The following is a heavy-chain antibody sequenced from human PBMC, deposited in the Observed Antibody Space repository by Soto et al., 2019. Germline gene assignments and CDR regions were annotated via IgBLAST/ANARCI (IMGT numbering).Heavy chain of an antibody. CDR1: GRSMSGYN. CDR2: IGPTGDT. J-gene: IGHJ3*02. V-gene: IGHV4-34*02. CDR3: ARNGVGFGFDI. Sequence: QVQQQQWGARLLKPSETLSLTCAEYGRSMSGYNRSWLRRSPVRGLEWIGEIGPTGDTNYGPSFMSRVTVSVDTSKYELSLRLTQVTAADTATYLCARNGVGFGFDIWGLGTNGLRLF. D-gene: IGHD3-10*01.